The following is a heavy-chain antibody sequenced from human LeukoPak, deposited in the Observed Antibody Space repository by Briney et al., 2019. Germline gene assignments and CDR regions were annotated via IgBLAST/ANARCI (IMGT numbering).Heavy chain of an antibody. CDR1: GFTFSSYA. V-gene: IGHV3-23*01. CDR3: ATYDSSGYYLADY. J-gene: IGHJ4*02. Sequence: GGSLRLSCAASGFTFSSYAMSWVRHAPGKGLEWVSAISGSGGSTYYADSVKGRFTISRDNPKNTLYLQMNSLRAEDTAVYYCATYDSSGYYLADYWGQGTLVTVSS. D-gene: IGHD3-22*01. CDR2: ISGSGGST.